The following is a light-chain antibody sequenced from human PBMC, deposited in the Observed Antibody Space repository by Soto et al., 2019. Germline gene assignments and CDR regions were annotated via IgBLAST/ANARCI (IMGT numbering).Light chain of an antibody. CDR1: QSISDW. J-gene: IGKJ1*01. CDR3: LQYDNHSWT. CDR2: DAS. V-gene: IGKV1-5*01. Sequence: DIQMTQSPSILSASVGDRVTITCRASQSISDWLAWYQHKPEKAPRLPIFDASSLKSGVPSRFSGSGSGTEFTLTISSLQPDDVATYYCLQYDNHSWTFGQGTKVEIK.